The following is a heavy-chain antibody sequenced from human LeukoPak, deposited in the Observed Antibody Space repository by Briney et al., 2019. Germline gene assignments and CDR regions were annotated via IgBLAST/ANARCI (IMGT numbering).Heavy chain of an antibody. CDR1: GFTFSSYG. CDR3: ARDQRGYRNGLPYYYYYGMDV. J-gene: IGHJ6*02. CDR2: ISYDGSNK. Sequence: GGSLRLSCAASGFTFSSYGMHWVRQAPGQGLEWVAVISYDGSNKYYADSVKGRFTISRDNSKNTLYLQMNSLRAEDTAVYYCARDQRGYRNGLPYYYYYGMDVWGQGTTVTVSS. V-gene: IGHV3-30*03. D-gene: IGHD5-18*01.